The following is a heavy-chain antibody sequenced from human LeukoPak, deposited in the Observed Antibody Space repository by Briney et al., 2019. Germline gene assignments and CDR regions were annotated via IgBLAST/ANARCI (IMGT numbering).Heavy chain of an antibody. CDR2: IYYSGST. D-gene: IGHD3-16*02. J-gene: IGHJ4*02. Sequence: NPSETLSLTCTVSGGSISSSSYYWGWIRQPPGKGLEWIGSIYYSGSTYYNPSLKSRVTISVDTSKNQFSLKLSSVTAADTAVYYCARLSFHYDYVWGSYRYVAGGFDYWGQGTLVTVSS. CDR1: GGSISSSSYY. CDR3: ARLSFHYDYVWGSYRYVAGGFDY. V-gene: IGHV4-39*01.